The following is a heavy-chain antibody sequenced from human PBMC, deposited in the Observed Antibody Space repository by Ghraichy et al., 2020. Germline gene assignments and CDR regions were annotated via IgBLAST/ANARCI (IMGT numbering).Heavy chain of an antibody. Sequence: GGSLRLSCAASGFTFSSYGMHWVRQAPGKGLEWVAVIWYDGSKEYYADSVKGRFTISRDDSKNTLYLQMNSLRAEDTAVYYCARGGTGADYWGQGTLVTVSS. D-gene: IGHD1-14*01. V-gene: IGHV3-33*01. CDR2: IWYDGSKE. J-gene: IGHJ4*02. CDR1: GFTFSSYG. CDR3: ARGGTGADY.